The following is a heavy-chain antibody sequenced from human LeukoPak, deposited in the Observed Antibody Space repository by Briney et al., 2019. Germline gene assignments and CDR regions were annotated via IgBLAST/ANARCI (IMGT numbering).Heavy chain of an antibody. J-gene: IGHJ4*02. CDR2: ISYDGSNK. CDR1: GFTFSSYA. V-gene: IGHV3-30-3*01. CDR3: AREQTPYSSSDPAGY. D-gene: IGHD6-6*01. Sequence: GGSLRLSCAASGFTFSSYAMHWVRQAPGKGLEWVAVISYDGSNKYYADSVKGRFTISRDNSKNTLYLQMNSLRAEDTAVYYCAREQTPYSSSDPAGYWGQGTLVTVSS.